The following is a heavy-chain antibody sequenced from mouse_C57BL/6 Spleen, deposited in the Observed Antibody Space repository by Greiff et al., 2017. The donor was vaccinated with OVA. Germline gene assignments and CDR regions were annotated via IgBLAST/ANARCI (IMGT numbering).Heavy chain of an antibody. V-gene: IGHV14-4*01. CDR2: IDPENGDT. CDR3: TTRVGSPSMDY. CDR1: GFNIKDDY. J-gene: IGHJ4*01. D-gene: IGHD1-3*01. Sequence: VQLKESGAELVRPGASVKLSCTASGFNIKDDYMHWVKQRPEQGLEWIGWIDPENGDTEYASKFQGKATITADTSSNTAYLQLSSLTSEDTAVYYCTTRVGSPSMDYWGQGTSVTVSS.